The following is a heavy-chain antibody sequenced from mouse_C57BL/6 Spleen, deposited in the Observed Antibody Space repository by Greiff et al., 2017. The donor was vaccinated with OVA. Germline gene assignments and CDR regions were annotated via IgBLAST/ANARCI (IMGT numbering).Heavy chain of an antibody. D-gene: IGHD2-4*01. CDR2: IDPETGGT. Sequence: QVQLKESGAELVRPGASVTLSCKASGYTFTDYEMHWVKQTPVHGLEWIGAIDPETGGTAYNQKFKGKAILTADKSSSTAYMELRSLTSEDSAVYYCTRHAAGMITRFDYWGQGTTLTVSS. J-gene: IGHJ2*01. CDR3: TRHAAGMITRFDY. CDR1: GYTFTDYE. V-gene: IGHV1-15*01.